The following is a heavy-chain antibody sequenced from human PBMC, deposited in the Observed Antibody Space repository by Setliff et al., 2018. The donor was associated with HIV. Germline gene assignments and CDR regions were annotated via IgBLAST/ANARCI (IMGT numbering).Heavy chain of an antibody. V-gene: IGHV1-69*13. CDR3: ANLRGEEAGNFYYFYFGLDV. Sequence: SVKVSCKASGGTFSSYSITWVRQAPGQGLEWMAGTIPKFGTSNYAHKFQGRMTITADESTSTAYMELTGLRSEDTAVYYCANLRGEEAGNFYYFYFGLDVWGQGTTVTVSS. CDR2: TIPKFGTS. D-gene: IGHD2-21*02. CDR1: GGTFSSYS. J-gene: IGHJ6*02.